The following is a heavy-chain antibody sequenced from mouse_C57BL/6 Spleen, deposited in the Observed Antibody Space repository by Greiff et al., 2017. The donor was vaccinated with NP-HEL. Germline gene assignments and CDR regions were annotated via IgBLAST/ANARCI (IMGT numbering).Heavy chain of an antibody. J-gene: IGHJ4*01. CDR3: ARQGGFDNYIYAMDY. V-gene: IGHV5-6*01. D-gene: IGHD1-3*01. Sequence: VQLKESGGDLVKPGGSLKLSCAASGFTFSSYGMSWVRQTPDKRLEWVATISSGGSYTYYPDSVKGRFTISRDNAKNTLYLQMSSLKSEDTAMYYCARQGGFDNYIYAMDYWGQGTSVTGSS. CDR2: ISSGGSYT. CDR1: GFTFSSYG.